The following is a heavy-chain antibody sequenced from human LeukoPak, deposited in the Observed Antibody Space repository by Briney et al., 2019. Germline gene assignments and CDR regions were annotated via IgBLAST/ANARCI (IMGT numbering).Heavy chain of an antibody. CDR1: GFTFSSYW. J-gene: IGHJ1*01. CDR3: AKAYSSGWYSGYFQH. V-gene: IGHV3-23*01. D-gene: IGHD6-19*01. CDR2: ISGSGGST. Sequence: GGSLRLSCAASGFTFSSYWMSWVRQAPGKGLEWVSAISGSGGSTYYADSVKGRFTISRDNSKNTLYLQMNSLRAEDTAVYYCAKAYSSGWYSGYFQHWGQGTLVTVSS.